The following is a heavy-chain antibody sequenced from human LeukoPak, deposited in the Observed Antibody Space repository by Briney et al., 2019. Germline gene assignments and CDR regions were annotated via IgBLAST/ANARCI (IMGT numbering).Heavy chain of an antibody. CDR3: ARDPPSIAARAGGIAVAGDY. CDR2: IIPILGIA. CDR1: GGTFSSYA. D-gene: IGHD6-19*01. V-gene: IGHV1-69*04. Sequence: SVKVSCKASGGTFSSYAISWVRQAPGQGLEWMGRIIPILGIANYAQKFQGRVTITADKSTSTAYMELSSLRSEDTAVYYCARDPPSIAARAGGIAVAGDYWGQGTLVTVSS. J-gene: IGHJ4*02.